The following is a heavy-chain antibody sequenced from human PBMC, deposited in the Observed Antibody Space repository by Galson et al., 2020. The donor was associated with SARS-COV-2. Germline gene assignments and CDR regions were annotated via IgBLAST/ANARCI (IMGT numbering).Heavy chain of an antibody. V-gene: IGHV3-33*01. J-gene: IGHJ4*02. CDR1: GSTFSTYA. Sequence: GESLKISCAASGSTFSTYAMHWVRQAPGKGLEWVAVIWSDGNNKYYADSVKGRFTISRDNSKNTVNLQMNSLRAEDTAVYYCTTSIIVAGTLDYWGQGTLVSVSS. CDR2: IWSDGNNK. D-gene: IGHD5-12*01. CDR3: TTSIIVAGTLDY.